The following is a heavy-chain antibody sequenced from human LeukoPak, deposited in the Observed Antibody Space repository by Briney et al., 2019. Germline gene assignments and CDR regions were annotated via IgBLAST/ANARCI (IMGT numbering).Heavy chain of an antibody. J-gene: IGHJ4*02. D-gene: IGHD3-9*01. Sequence: PSETLSLTCAVSGYTIDSGYYWGWIRQPPGKGLEWIGSIYHSGSTYYNPSLKSRVTISVDTSKNQFSLKLSSVTAADTAVYYCARGLLRYFEGWGQGTLVTVSS. CDR3: ARGLLRYFEG. CDR1: GYTIDSGYY. V-gene: IGHV4-38-2*01. CDR2: IYHSGST.